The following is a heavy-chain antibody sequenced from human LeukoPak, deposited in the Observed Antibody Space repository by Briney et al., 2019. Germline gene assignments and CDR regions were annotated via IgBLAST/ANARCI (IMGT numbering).Heavy chain of an antibody. CDR3: ARRGGIIRGVASYYYMDV. CDR2: IYTSGSA. CDR1: GGSTSSGSYY. V-gene: IGHV4-61*02. J-gene: IGHJ6*03. Sequence: PSETLSLTCTVSGGSTSSGSYYWSWIRQPAGKGLEWIGRIYTSGSANYNPSLKSRVTISVDSSRNHFSLKLNSVTAADTAVYYCARRGGIIRGVASYYYMDVWGKGTTVTISS. D-gene: IGHD3-10*01.